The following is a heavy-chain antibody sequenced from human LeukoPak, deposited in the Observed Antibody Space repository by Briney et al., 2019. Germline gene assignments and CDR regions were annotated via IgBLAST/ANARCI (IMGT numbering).Heavy chain of an antibody. V-gene: IGHV4-34*01. Sequence: SETLSLTCAVYGGSFSGSYWSWIRQPPGKGLEWIGEINHSGSTNYNPSLKSRVTISVDTSKNQFSLKMRSVTAADTAVYYCARGRIAAATTYYFDYWGQGTLVTVSS. J-gene: IGHJ4*02. D-gene: IGHD6-13*01. CDR2: INHSGST. CDR3: ARGRIAAATTYYFDY. CDR1: GGSFSGSY.